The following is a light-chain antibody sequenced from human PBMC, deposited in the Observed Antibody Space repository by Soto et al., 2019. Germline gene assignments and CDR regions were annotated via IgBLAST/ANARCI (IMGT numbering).Light chain of an antibody. CDR3: QQSYTTPLT. CDR1: QSISSY. J-gene: IGKJ4*01. Sequence: DIQMTQSPSSLSASVGDRVTITCRASQSISSYLNWYQQKPGKAPKLLIYAASSLLRGDPSRVSGSGSGTDFTLTISSLQTEDFATYYCQQSYTTPLTFGGGPKVDI. V-gene: IGKV1-39*01. CDR2: AAS.